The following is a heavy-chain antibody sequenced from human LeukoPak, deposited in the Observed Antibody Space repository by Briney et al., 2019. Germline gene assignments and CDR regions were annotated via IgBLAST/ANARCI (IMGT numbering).Heavy chain of an antibody. D-gene: IGHD3-9*01. CDR2: IDPSDSYT. J-gene: IGHJ4*02. CDR1: GYSFTSYW. V-gene: IGHV5-10-1*01. Sequence: GESLKISCKGSGYSFTSYWIIWVGQMPGKGLDWMGRIDPSDSYTNYSPSFQGHVTISADKSISTAYLQWSSLKASDTSIYYSANRIRDFDWLTTGGWSHFDYWGQGTLVTVSS. CDR3: ANRIRDFDWLTTGGWSHFDY.